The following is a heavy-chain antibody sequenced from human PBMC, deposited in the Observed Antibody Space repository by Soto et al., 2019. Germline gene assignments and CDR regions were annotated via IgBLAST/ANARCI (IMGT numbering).Heavy chain of an antibody. V-gene: IGHV3-23*01. CDR1: GLTFSSYG. CDR3: AKEASDCSSTSCFTNWFDP. J-gene: IGHJ5*02. CDR2: ISGGGGST. D-gene: IGHD2-2*02. Sequence: PGGSLRLSCAASGLTFSSYGMSWVRQAPGKGLEWVSGISGGGGSTEYADSVKGRFTISRDNSKNTLYLQMNSLRAEDTAVYYCAKEASDCSSTSCFTNWFDPWGQGTQVTVSS.